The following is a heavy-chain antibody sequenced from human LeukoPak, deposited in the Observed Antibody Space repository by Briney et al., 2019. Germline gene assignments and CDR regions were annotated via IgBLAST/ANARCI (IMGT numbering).Heavy chain of an antibody. CDR2: IYPGDSDT. V-gene: IGHV5-51*01. Sequence: PGESLKISCKGSGYSFTTYWISWVRQMPGKGLEWMGIIYPGDSDTRYSPSFQGQVTISADKSISTAYLQWSSLKASDTAMYYCARQGGRIQLWSYFDYWGQGTLVTVSS. CDR3: ARQGGRIQLWSYFDY. D-gene: IGHD5-18*01. J-gene: IGHJ4*02. CDR1: GYSFTTYW.